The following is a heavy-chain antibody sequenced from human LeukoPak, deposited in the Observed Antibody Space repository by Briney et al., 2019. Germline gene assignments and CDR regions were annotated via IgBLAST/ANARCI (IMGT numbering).Heavy chain of an antibody. D-gene: IGHD6-19*01. CDR1: GFTFSNYA. J-gene: IGHJ4*02. V-gene: IGHV3-23*01. CDR3: AKDGSIWGYSSGYYVY. Sequence: GGSLSLSCAASGFTFSNYAMNWVRQAPGQGLEWVSAISGSGGNTYYADSVKGRFTISRDNSKDTVYLQMNSLRAEDTAVYFCAKDGSIWGYSSGYYVYWGQGALVTVSS. CDR2: ISGSGGNT.